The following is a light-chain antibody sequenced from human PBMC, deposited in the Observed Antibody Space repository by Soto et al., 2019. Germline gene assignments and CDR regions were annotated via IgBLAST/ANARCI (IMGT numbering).Light chain of an antibody. Sequence: SARIQPASVSGSPGQSITISCTGTSSDVGGSNYVSWYQHHPHRAPKLLIYEVSYRPSGVSIRFSGSKSGNIASLTISGRPAEDDSAYYCSSYPSSNPLEGFGSGTKLTVL. CDR2: EVS. CDR1: SSDVGGSNY. CDR3: SSYPSSNPLEG. J-gene: IGLJ1*01. V-gene: IGLV2-14*01.